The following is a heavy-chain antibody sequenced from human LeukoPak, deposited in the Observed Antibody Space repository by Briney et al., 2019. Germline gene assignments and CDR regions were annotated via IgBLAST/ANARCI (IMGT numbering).Heavy chain of an antibody. CDR2: ISSSGSTI. V-gene: IGHV3-48*04. D-gene: IGHD2/OR15-2a*01. CDR1: GFTFSTYG. CDR3: ARDKIGGFDY. Sequence: GGSLRLSCAASGFTFSTYGIHWVRQAPGKGLEWVSYISSSGSTIYYADSVKGRFTISRGNAKNSLYLQMNSLRAEDTAVYYCARDKIGGFDYWGQGTLVTVSS. J-gene: IGHJ4*02.